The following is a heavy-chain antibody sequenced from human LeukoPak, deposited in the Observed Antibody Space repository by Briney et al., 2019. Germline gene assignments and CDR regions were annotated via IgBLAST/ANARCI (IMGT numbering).Heavy chain of an antibody. CDR2: ISGSGGYT. Sequence: GGSLRLSCAASGLSFSNYALSWVRQAPGKGLEWVSAISGSGGYTYYADSVKGRFTISRDNSKNTLDLQMNSLRAEDTAVYYCAKARRLWVFDYWGQGTLVTVSS. CDR1: GLSFSNYA. V-gene: IGHV3-23*01. CDR3: AKARRLWVFDY. J-gene: IGHJ4*02. D-gene: IGHD5-18*01.